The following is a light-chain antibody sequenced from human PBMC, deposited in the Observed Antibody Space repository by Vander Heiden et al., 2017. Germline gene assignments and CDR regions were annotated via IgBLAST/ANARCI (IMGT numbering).Light chain of an antibody. CDR2: DVS. Sequence: QSALAQPASVSGSPGQSITISCTGTSSDVGAYKYVSWYQQHPGTAPKLIIYDVSKRPSGVSNRFSGSKSGYAASLTISGLQAEDGADYYCSSYTSSRTWVFGGGTKLTVL. J-gene: IGLJ2*01. CDR1: SSDVGAYKY. CDR3: SSYTSSRTWV. V-gene: IGLV2-14*03.